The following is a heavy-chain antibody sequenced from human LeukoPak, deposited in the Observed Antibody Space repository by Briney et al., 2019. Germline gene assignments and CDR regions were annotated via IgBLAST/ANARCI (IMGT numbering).Heavy chain of an antibody. D-gene: IGHD3-22*01. Sequence: SQTLSLTCTVSGGSISSGSYYWSWIRQPAGKGLEWIGRIYTSGSTNYNPSLKSQVTISVDTSKNQFSLKLSSVTAADTAVYYCARVSPHYYDSSGPNDAFDIWGQGTMVTVSS. CDR1: GGSISSGSYY. V-gene: IGHV4-61*02. CDR3: ARVSPHYYDSSGPNDAFDI. J-gene: IGHJ3*02. CDR2: IYTSGST.